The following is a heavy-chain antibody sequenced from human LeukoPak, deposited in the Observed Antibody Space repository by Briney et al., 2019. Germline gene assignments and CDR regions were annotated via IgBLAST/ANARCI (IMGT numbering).Heavy chain of an antibody. Sequence: KPGGSLRLSCAASGFTFSDYCMSWIRQAPGKGLEWVSYISSSGSTIYYADSVKGRFTISRDNAKNSLYLQMNSLRAEDTAVYYCAREYYDILTGYYMPLDYWGQGTLVTVSS. V-gene: IGHV3-11*01. D-gene: IGHD3-9*01. J-gene: IGHJ4*02. CDR3: AREYYDILTGYYMPLDY. CDR1: GFTFSDYC. CDR2: ISSSGSTI.